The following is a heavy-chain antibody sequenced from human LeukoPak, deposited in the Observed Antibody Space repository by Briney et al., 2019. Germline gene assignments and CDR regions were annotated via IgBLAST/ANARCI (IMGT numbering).Heavy chain of an antibody. CDR3: AKEILTGYYIDY. CDR1: GFTFSNYG. Sequence: PGGSLRLSCAASGFTFSNYGMQWVRQAPGKGLEWVAVISYDGSIKYYADSVKGRFSISRDNSQNTLYLQMNSLRVEDTAVYYCAKEILTGYYIDYWGQGTLVTVSS. J-gene: IGHJ4*02. D-gene: IGHD3-9*01. V-gene: IGHV3-30*18. CDR2: ISYDGSIK.